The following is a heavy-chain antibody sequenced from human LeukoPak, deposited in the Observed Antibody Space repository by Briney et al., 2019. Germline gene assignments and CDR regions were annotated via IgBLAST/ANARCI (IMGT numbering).Heavy chain of an antibody. Sequence: HTGGSLRLSCAASGFTFSSYVMNWVRQAPGKGLEWVSAISGSGGSTYYADSVKGRFTISRDNSKNTLYLQMNSLRAEDTAVYYCAKVSEYSSSLPYSLFGAIDYWGQGTLVTVSS. CDR2: ISGSGGST. CDR3: AKVSEYSSSLPYSLFGAIDY. CDR1: GFTFSSYV. D-gene: IGHD6-6*01. J-gene: IGHJ4*02. V-gene: IGHV3-23*01.